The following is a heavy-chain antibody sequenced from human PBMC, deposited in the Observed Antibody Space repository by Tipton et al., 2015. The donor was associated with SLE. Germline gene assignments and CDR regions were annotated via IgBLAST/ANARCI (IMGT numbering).Heavy chain of an antibody. V-gene: IGHV4-38-2*02. CDR2: MHHGGGT. CDR3: ARDARYSSRRDFDS. D-gene: IGHD6-13*01. Sequence: TLSLTCTVSGDSMSGFSWSWVRQPPGKGMEWIGSMHHGGGTFCSPSLKSRVTISLDTSMNQFSLKLSSVTAADTAVYYCARDARYSSRRDFDSWGQGTLVTVSS. CDR1: GDSMSGFS. J-gene: IGHJ4*02.